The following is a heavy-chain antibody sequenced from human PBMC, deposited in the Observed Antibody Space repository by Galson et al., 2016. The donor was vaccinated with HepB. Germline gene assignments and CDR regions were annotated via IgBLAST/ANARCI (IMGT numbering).Heavy chain of an antibody. J-gene: IGHJ5*02. Sequence: SETLSLTCGVNGGSFTNYYWSRVRQPPGKGLEWLGEVSHTGGTNYSPSLKGRVTISVDTSRNNFSLKLNSVTAADTAIYYCTRGVVYCSGGTCFPGSNWFDPWGQGTLVTVSS. CDR1: GGSFTNYY. CDR2: VSHTGGT. D-gene: IGHD2-15*01. CDR3: TRGVVYCSGGTCFPGSNWFDP. V-gene: IGHV4-34*01.